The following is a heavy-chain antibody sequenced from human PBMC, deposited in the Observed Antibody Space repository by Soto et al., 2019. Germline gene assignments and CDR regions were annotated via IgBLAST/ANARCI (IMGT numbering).Heavy chain of an antibody. Sequence: PGGSLRLSCAASGFTFSDYYMSWIRQAPGKGLEWVSYISSSSSYTNYADSVKGRFTISRDNAKNSLYLQMNSLRAEDTAVYYCARDIVVVPPAIGEGYYYYGMDVWGPGTPVAVST. CDR2: ISSSSSYT. CDR1: GFTFSDYY. D-gene: IGHD2-2*01. J-gene: IGHJ6*01. V-gene: IGHV3-11*06. CDR3: ARDIVVVPPAIGEGYYYYGMDV.